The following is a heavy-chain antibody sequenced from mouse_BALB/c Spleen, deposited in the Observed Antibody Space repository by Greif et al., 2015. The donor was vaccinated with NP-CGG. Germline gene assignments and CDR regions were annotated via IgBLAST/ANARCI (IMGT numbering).Heavy chain of an antibody. CDR3: ARDYYGSSYAMDY. D-gene: IGHD1-1*01. V-gene: IGHV5-4*02. CDR1: GFTFSDYY. Sequence: EVQVVEPGGGLVKPGGPLKLSCAASGFTFSDYYMYWVRQTPEKRLEWVATISDGGSYTYYPDSVKGRFTISRDNAKNNLCLQMSRLKSEDTAMYYCARDYYGSSYAMDYWGQGSSVTVSS. J-gene: IGHJ4*01. CDR2: ISDGGSYT.